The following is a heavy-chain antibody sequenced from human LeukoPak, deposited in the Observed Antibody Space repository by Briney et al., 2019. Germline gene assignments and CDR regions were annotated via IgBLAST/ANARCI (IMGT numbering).Heavy chain of an antibody. CDR2: ISAYNGNT. D-gene: IGHD2-2*01. V-gene: IGHV1-18*01. Sequence: ASVKVSCKASGYTFTSYGISWVRQAPGQGLEWMGWISAYNGNTNYAQTLQGRVTMTTDTSTSTAYMELRSLRSDDTAVYYCARGPCSSTSCHVSYYYYMDVWRKGTTVTVSS. J-gene: IGHJ6*03. CDR3: ARGPCSSTSCHVSYYYYMDV. CDR1: GYTFTSYG.